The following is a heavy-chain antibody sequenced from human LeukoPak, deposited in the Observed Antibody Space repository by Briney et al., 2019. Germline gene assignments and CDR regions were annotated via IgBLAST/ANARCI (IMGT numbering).Heavy chain of an antibody. CDR1: GFTLSSYA. J-gene: IGHJ4*02. V-gene: IGHV3-23*01. CDR3: GKGPQVGRGYRPDY. Sequence: GGSLRLSCAASGFTLSSYAMSWVRQAPGKGLEWVSVISGSGGSTYYADSVKGRFTISRDNSKNTLYVQMNSLRVEDTAVHHSGKGPQVGRGYRPDYWGQGNLVTVSS. D-gene: IGHD5-18*01. CDR2: ISGSGGST.